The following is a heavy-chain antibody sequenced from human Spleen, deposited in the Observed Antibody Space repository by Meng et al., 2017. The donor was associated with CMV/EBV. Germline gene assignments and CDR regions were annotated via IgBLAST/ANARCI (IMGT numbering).Heavy chain of an antibody. V-gene: IGHV1-2*02. CDR1: GYTFNNDN. D-gene: IGHD2-2*03. CDR2: INPNSGGT. Sequence: ASVKVSCKTSGYTFNNDNISWVRQAPGQGLEWMGWINPNSGGTNYAQKFQGRVTMTRDTSISTAYMGLSRLRSDDTAVYYCARVVDSVGWFDPWGQGTLVTVSS. CDR3: ARVVDSVGWFDP. J-gene: IGHJ5*02.